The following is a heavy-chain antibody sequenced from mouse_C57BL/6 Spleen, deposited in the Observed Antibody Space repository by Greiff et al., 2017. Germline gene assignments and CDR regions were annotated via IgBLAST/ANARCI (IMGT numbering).Heavy chain of an antibody. CDR3: ARITTVVEGYAMDY. Sequence: EVQLVESGGGLVKPGGSLKLSCAASGFTFSSYAMSWVRQTPEKRLEWVATISDGGSYTYYPDNVKGRFTISRDNAKNNLYLQMSHLKSEDTAMYYCARITTVVEGYAMDYWGQGTSGTVSS. V-gene: IGHV5-4*01. CDR2: ISDGGSYT. D-gene: IGHD1-1*01. J-gene: IGHJ4*01. CDR1: GFTFSSYA.